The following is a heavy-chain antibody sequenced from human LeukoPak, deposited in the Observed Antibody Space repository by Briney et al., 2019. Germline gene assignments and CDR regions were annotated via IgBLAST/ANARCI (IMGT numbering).Heavy chain of an antibody. J-gene: IGHJ4*02. CDR3: ARGRNIMATTTSPYDY. CDR1: GGSFSGYY. V-gene: IGHV4-34*01. CDR2: INHSGST. Sequence: KPSETLSLTCAVYGGSFSGYYWSWIRQPPGKGLEWIGEINHSGSTNYNPSLKSRVTISVDTSKNQFSLKLSSVTAADTAVYYCARGRNIMATTTSPYDYWGQGTLVTVSS. D-gene: IGHD5-12*01.